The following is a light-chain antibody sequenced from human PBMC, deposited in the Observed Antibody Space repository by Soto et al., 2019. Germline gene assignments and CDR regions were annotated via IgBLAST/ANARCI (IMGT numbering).Light chain of an antibody. CDR2: WAS. J-gene: IGKJ2*01. CDR3: QQYYTTPYT. CDR1: QSVFYISNNKNY. V-gene: IGKV4-1*01. Sequence: DIVMTQSPDSLAVSLGEAATINCKSSQSVFYISNNKNYLAWYQQKPGQPPKLLIYWASTRESGVPDRFSGSGSGTDFTLTIISLQAEDVAVYYCQQYYTTPYTFGQGTKLEIK.